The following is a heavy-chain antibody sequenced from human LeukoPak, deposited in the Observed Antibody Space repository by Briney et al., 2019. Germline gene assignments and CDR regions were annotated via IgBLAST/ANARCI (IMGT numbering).Heavy chain of an antibody. Sequence: KPSETLSFTCTVSGASFSSSTYYWGWIRQPPGKGLEWIGSIYYSGSTYYNPSLKSRVTMSVDTSKNQFSLKLSSVTAADTAVYYCARHAGGIAAAGTRPFDYWGQGTLVTVSS. V-gene: IGHV4-39*01. D-gene: IGHD6-13*01. J-gene: IGHJ4*02. CDR2: IYYSGST. CDR3: ARHAGGIAAAGTRPFDY. CDR1: GASFSSSTYY.